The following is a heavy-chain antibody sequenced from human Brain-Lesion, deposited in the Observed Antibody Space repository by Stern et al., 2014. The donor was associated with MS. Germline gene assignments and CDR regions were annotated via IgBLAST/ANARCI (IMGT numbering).Heavy chain of an antibody. Sequence: QVQLQESGPGLVKPSGTLSLTCAVSGGSLSSSNWWSWVRQSPGKGLEWIGEISHSGGTKYSPSFESRVIISVDKSKNQFSLKLSYVTAADTAVYYCARELPDLNAFDIWGQGTMVTVSS. V-gene: IGHV4-4*02. CDR3: ARELPDLNAFDI. J-gene: IGHJ3*02. CDR2: ISHSGGT. CDR1: GGSLSSSNW. D-gene: IGHD1-14*01.